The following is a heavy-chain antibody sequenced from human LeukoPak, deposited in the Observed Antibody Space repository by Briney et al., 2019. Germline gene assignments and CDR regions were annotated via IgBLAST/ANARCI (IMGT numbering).Heavy chain of an antibody. Sequence: GGSLRLSCAASGFTFDDYGMSWVRQAPGKGLEWISGINWNGGSTGYADSVKGRFTISRDNAKNSLYLQMNSLRAEDTALYYCARGGYYDFWSGYGYWGQGTLVTVSS. V-gene: IGHV3-20*04. J-gene: IGHJ4*02. CDR1: GFTFDDYG. D-gene: IGHD3-3*01. CDR3: ARGGYYDFWSGYGY. CDR2: INWNGGST.